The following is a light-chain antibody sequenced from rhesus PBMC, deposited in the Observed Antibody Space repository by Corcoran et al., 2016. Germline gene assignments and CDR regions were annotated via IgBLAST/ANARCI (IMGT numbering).Light chain of an antibody. CDR2: KAS. J-gene: IGKJ4*01. V-gene: IGKV1-22*01. CDR3: LQFSSSPLT. CDR1: QGISSW. Sequence: DIQMTQSPSSLSASVGDTVTITCQASQGISSWLAWYQQKPGKTPKPLIYKASRLQSGVPSRFSGSGSGTVFTLTISSLQPEDVATYYCLQFSSSPLTFGGGTKVEIK.